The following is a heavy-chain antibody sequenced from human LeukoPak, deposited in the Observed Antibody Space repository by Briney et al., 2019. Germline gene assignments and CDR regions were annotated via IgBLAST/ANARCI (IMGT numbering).Heavy chain of an antibody. J-gene: IGHJ4*02. Sequence: GGSLRLSCAASGFTFSNYGMHWVRRAPGKALEWVTFIRYDGSKKYYADSVKGRFTISRDNAKNTLYLRMNSLRAEDTAIYYCARDSAYAYWGQGTLVTVSS. CDR3: ARDSAYAY. CDR2: IRYDGSKK. CDR1: GFTFSNYG. V-gene: IGHV3-30*02. D-gene: IGHD5-12*01.